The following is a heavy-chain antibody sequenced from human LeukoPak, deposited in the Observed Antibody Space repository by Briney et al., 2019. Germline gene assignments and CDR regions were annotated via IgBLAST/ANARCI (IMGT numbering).Heavy chain of an antibody. CDR1: GFTFDDYA. D-gene: IGHD3-22*01. CDR2: ISWNSGSI. V-gene: IGHV3-9*01. J-gene: IGHJ4*02. CDR3: AKDIGYYDSSGFDY. Sequence: GGPMRLSCAASGFTFDDYAMHWVRQAPGKGLEWVSGISWNSGSIGYADSVKGRFTISRDNAKNSLYLQMNSLRAEDTALYYCAKDIGYYDSSGFDYWGQGTLVTVSS.